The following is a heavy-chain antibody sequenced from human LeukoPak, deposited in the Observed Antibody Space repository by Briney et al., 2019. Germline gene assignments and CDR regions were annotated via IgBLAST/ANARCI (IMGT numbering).Heavy chain of an antibody. CDR3: ASHPRGYGGWFDP. D-gene: IGHD5-12*01. V-gene: IGHV1-2*02. CDR2: INPNSGGT. J-gene: IGHJ5*02. CDR1: GYTFTSYG. Sequence: ASVKVSCKASGYTFTSYGISWVRQAPGQGLEWMGWINPNSGGTNYAQKFQGRVTMTRDTSISTAYMELSRLRSDDTAVYYCASHPRGYGGWFDPWGQGTLVTVSS.